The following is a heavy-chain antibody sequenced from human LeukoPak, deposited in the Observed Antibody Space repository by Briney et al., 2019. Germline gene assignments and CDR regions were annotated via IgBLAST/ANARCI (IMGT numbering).Heavy chain of an antibody. CDR2: IYHTGTT. J-gene: IGHJ4*02. CDR1: GYSISSDYY. D-gene: IGHD3-10*01. CDR3: ARRPPSYYGSGSYYKGGFDY. Sequence: SETLSLTCTVSGYSISSDYYWGWIRQPPGKGLEWVGSIYHTGTTNYNPSLKSRVTISVDTSKNQFSLKLSSVTAADTAVYYCARRPPSYYGSGSYYKGGFDYWGQGTLVTVSS. V-gene: IGHV4-38-2*02.